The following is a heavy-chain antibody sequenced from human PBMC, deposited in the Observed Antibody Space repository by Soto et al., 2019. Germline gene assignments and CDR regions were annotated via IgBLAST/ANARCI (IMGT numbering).Heavy chain of an antibody. Sequence: GGSLRLSCAASGFTFSSYAMSWVRQAPGKGLEWVAVIWHDGTNKYYADSVKGRFTISRDNSKNTLSLQMNSLRADDTAVYYCARPALLVTTFDYWGQGALVNVSS. CDR3: ARPALLVTTFDY. V-gene: IGHV3-33*08. CDR1: GFTFSSYA. D-gene: IGHD4-17*01. J-gene: IGHJ4*02. CDR2: IWHDGTNK.